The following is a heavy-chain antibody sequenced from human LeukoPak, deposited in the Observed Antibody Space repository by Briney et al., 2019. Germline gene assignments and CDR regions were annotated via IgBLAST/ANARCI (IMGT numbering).Heavy chain of an antibody. CDR1: GGSFSGYY. V-gene: IGHV4-34*01. CDR3: ARALMTLVRGVPRTTWFDP. Sequence: PSETLSLTCAVFGGSFSGYYWTWVCQAPGKGLEWIGEINESGTTNYNPSLGNRVTISVDRSKNQFSLKVTSLTAADTAVFYCARALMTLVRGVPRTTWFDPWGPGTLVTVSS. D-gene: IGHD3-10*01. CDR2: INESGTT. J-gene: IGHJ5*02.